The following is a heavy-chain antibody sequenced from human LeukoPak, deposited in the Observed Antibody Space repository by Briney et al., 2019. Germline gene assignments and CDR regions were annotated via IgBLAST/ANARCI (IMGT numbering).Heavy chain of an antibody. Sequence: ASVKVSCKASGYTFTSYDINWVRQATGQGLEWMGWMNPNSGNTGYAQKFQGRVTMTRNTSISTAYMELSSLRSEDTAVYYCATFGGELVLSDNWFDPWGQGTLVTVSS. CDR1: GYTFTSYD. J-gene: IGHJ5*02. D-gene: IGHD3-16*01. CDR2: MNPNSGNT. V-gene: IGHV1-8*01. CDR3: ATFGGELVLSDNWFDP.